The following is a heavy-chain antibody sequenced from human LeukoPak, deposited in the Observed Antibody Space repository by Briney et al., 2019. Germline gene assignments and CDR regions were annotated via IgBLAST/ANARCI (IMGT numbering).Heavy chain of an antibody. J-gene: IGHJ4*02. D-gene: IGHD2-2*01. Sequence: ASGKVFFKASGYTFTRYDYNLGRQATGPGLGWKGGIEPNSGNTGYAQKFQGRVTMTRNTSISTAYMELSSLRSEDTAVYYCARGWGASCSSTSCLFDYWGQGTLVTVSS. CDR2: IEPNSGNT. V-gene: IGHV1-8*01. CDR1: GYTFTRYD. CDR3: ARGWGASCSSTSCLFDY.